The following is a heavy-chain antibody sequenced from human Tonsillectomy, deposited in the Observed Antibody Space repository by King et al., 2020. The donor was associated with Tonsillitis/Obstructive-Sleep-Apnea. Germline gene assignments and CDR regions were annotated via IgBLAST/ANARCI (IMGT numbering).Heavy chain of an antibody. CDR3: ARASGFWSGYRY. Sequence: VQLVESGGGLVKPGGSLRLSCAASGFTFSSYNMNWVRQAPGKGLEWVSSISSSSSYIYYADSVKGRFTISRANAKNSLYLQMNSLRAEDTAVYYCARASGFWSGYRYWGQGTLVTVSS. CDR1: GFTFSSYN. CDR2: ISSSSSYI. V-gene: IGHV3-21*01. J-gene: IGHJ4*02. D-gene: IGHD3-3*01.